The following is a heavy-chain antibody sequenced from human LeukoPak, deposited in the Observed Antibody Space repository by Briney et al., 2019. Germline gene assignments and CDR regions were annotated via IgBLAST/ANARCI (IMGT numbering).Heavy chain of an antibody. CDR1: GFTFSSYA. J-gene: IGHJ6*03. D-gene: IGHD3-22*01. Sequence: GGSLRLSCAASGFTFSSYAMNWVRQAPGKGLEWVSTISGSGGSRYYADSVKGRFTISRDNSKNTLYLQMNSLRAEDTAVYYCARMVRDSSGLLYYYYYMDVWGKGTTVTVSS. CDR2: ISGSGGSR. CDR3: ARMVRDSSGLLYYYYYMDV. V-gene: IGHV3-23*01.